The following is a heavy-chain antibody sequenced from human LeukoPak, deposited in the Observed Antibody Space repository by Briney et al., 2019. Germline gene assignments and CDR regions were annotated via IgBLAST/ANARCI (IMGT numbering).Heavy chain of an antibody. J-gene: IGHJ6*02. D-gene: IGHD3-10*01. Sequence: GESLKISCRRSGYSFTSYWIGWVLQMPGKILEWLGIIYPGDSDTRYSPSFQGQVTISADKSISTAYLQWSSLKASDTAMYSCAGPKQLRGTRAYYYYYGMDVWGQGTTVTVPS. CDR3: AGPKQLRGTRAYYYYYGMDV. CDR2: IYPGDSDT. CDR1: GYSFTSYW. V-gene: IGHV5-51*01.